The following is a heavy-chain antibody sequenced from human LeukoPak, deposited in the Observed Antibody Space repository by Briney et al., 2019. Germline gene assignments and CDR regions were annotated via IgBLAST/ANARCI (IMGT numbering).Heavy chain of an antibody. CDR1: GFTFSSYA. V-gene: IGHV3-30*04. D-gene: IGHD2-2*01. CDR3: ARTYCSSTSCYEDGMDV. CDR2: ISYDGSNK. Sequence: GGSLRLSCAASGFTFSSYAMHWVRQAPGKGLEWVAVISYDGSNKYYADSVKGRFTISRDNSKNTLYLQMNSLRAEDTAVYYCARTYCSSTSCYEDGMDVWGQGTTVTVSS. J-gene: IGHJ6*02.